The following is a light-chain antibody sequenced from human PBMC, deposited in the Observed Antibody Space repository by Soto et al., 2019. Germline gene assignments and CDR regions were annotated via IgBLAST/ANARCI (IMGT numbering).Light chain of an antibody. CDR1: QDIATY. CDR3: QQSYNSPPIT. J-gene: IGKJ5*01. V-gene: IGKV1-39*01. Sequence: VQMTQSPSSLSASVGNRVTLTCQASQDIATYLNWYQQKPGKAPTLLIYAASSLQSGVPSRFRGSGGGTDFALTITSLQPEDFAIYYCQQSYNSPPITFGQGTRLETK. CDR2: AAS.